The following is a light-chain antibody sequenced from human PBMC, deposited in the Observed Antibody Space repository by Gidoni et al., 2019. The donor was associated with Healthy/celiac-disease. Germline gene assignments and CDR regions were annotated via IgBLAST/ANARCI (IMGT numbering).Light chain of an antibody. Sequence: ELVLPQSPGPLSLSPGERATLSCRASQSVSSSYLAWYQQKPGQAPRLLIYGASSRATGIPDRFSGSGDGTDFTLTISRLEPEDVAVYYCQQYGSSPRITFGQGTRLEIK. CDR1: QSVSSSY. CDR3: QQYGSSPRIT. V-gene: IGKV3-20*01. CDR2: GAS. J-gene: IGKJ5*01.